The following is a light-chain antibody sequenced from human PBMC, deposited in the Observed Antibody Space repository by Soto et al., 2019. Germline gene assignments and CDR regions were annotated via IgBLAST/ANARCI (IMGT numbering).Light chain of an antibody. CDR1: RDIGKY. Sequence: DLQMTQSPSSLSASVGDRVTITCQASRDIGKYLNWFQEKPGKDPKLRIYDAANMQTRVRSRFNRSGSGTEFTFTIISKQPEEFPTEYCQLYDSLPPTFGQTTRPEIK. V-gene: IGKV1-33*01. CDR3: QLYDSLPPT. J-gene: IGKJ5*01. CDR2: DAA.